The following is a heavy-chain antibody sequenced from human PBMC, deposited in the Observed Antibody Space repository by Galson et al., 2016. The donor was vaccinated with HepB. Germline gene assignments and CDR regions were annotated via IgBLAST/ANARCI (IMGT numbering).Heavy chain of an antibody. CDR3: ARGLNDPYYFDY. CDR1: GFTFSDYY. V-gene: IGHV3-11*04. Sequence: SLRLSCAASGFTFSDYYMSWVRQPPGKGLEYIAYIDSSHTITYYADSVKGRFTISRDNSKNTVYLQMDSLRADDTAVYYCARGLNDPYYFDYWGQGTLVTVSS. D-gene: IGHD2-8*01. J-gene: IGHJ4*02. CDR2: IDSSHTIT.